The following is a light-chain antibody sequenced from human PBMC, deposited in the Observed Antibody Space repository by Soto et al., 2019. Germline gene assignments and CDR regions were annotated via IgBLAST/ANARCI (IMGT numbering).Light chain of an antibody. CDR3: ISYKSSRLNWV. V-gene: IGLV2-14*01. CDR1: SSDVGDNKY. CDR2: EVS. J-gene: IGLJ3*02. Sequence: QSALTQPASVSGSPGQSITISCTGTSSDVGDNKYVPWYQHHPGKAPRLMIYEVSNRPSGVSNRFSGSKSGNTASLTISGLQDEDEADYYCISYKSSRLNWVFGGGTKLAAL.